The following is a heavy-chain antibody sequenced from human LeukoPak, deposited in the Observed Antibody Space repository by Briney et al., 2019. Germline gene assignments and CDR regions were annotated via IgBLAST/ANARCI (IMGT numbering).Heavy chain of an antibody. J-gene: IGHJ4*02. Sequence: HPGGSLRLSCVASGFTFSTPAMTWVRQAPGKGLEWVSGISGSGVTDYADSVKGRFTISRDNSKNTLYLQMNSLRAEDTAVYYCAKSRVLRFLEWFPTLDYWGQGTLVTVSS. V-gene: IGHV3-23*01. D-gene: IGHD3-3*01. CDR1: GFTFSTPA. CDR3: AKSRVLRFLEWFPTLDY. CDR2: ISGSGVT.